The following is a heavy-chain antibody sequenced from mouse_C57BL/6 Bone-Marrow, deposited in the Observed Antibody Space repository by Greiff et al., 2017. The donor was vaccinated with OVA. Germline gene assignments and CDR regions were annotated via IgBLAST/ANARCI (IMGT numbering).Heavy chain of an antibody. CDR3: ARQNYGSDY. CDR1: GFTFSDYY. Sequence: DVMLVESGGGLVQPGGSLKLSCAASGFTFSDYYMYWVRQTPEKRLEWVAYISNGGGSTYYPDTVKGRFTISRDNAKNTLYLQMSRLKSEDTAMYYCARQNYGSDYWGQGTTLTVSS. D-gene: IGHD1-1*01. CDR2: ISNGGGST. J-gene: IGHJ2*01. V-gene: IGHV5-12*01.